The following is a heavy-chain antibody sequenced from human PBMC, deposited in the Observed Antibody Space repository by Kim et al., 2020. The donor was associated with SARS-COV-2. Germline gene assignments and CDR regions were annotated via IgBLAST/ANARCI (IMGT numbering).Heavy chain of an antibody. CDR1: GDSVSSNSAA. CDR2: TYYRSKWYN. D-gene: IGHD3-10*02. J-gene: IGHJ6*02. CDR3: ARDRVRGVIIRSLGYGMDA. Sequence: SQTLSLTCAISGDSVSSNSAAWNWIRQSPSRGLEWLGRTYYRSKWYNDYAVSVKSRITINPDTSKNQFYLQLNSVTPEDTAVYYCARDRVRGVIIRSLGYGMDAWGQGTPVTVSS. V-gene: IGHV6-1*01.